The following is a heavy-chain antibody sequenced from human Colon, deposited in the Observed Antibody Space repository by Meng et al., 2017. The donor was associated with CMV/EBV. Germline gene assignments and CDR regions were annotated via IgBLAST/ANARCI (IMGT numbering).Heavy chain of an antibody. J-gene: IGHJ1*01. CDR1: GGSISGHY. CDR3: GRAGARGVPIDV. D-gene: IGHD3-10*01. CDR2: IYSNGRI. Sequence: SGPGLEKPPETLSLHCPVSGGSISGHYWTWIRRPAGEGLQWLGRIYSNGRIDENYSLRSRVTISVDTSKNQLSLRLTSVTAADTAVYYCGRAGARGVPIDVWGRGTLVTVSS. V-gene: IGHV4-4*07.